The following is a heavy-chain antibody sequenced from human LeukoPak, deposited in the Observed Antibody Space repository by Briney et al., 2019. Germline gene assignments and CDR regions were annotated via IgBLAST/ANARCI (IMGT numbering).Heavy chain of an antibody. J-gene: IGHJ3*02. CDR1: GGSISSYY. D-gene: IGHD3-22*01. CDR3: ARDRRPLYYYDSSGYYISAFDI. CDR2: IYYIGST. V-gene: IGHV4-30-4*01. Sequence: PSETLSLTCTVSGGSISSYYWSWIRQPPGKGLEWIGYIYYIGSTYYNPSLKSRVTISVDTSKNQFSLKLSSVTAADTAVYYCARDRRPLYYYDSSGYYISAFDIWGQGTMVTVSS.